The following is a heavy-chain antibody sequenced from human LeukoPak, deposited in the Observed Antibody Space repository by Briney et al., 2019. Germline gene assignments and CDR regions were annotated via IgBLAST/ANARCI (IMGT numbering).Heavy chain of an antibody. CDR2: ISWNSGSI. CDR3: AKGSGYYQYHFDY. CDR1: GFTFEDYA. D-gene: IGHD3-3*01. J-gene: IGHJ4*02. Sequence: GRSLRLSCAASGFTFEDYAMHWVRQAPGKGLEWVSGISWNSGSIGYADSVKGRFTISRDNAKNSLYLQMNSLRAEDTALYYCAKGSGYYQYHFDYWGQGTLVTVSS. V-gene: IGHV3-9*01.